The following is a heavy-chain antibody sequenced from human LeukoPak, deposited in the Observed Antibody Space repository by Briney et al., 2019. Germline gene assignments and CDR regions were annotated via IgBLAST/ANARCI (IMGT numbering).Heavy chain of an antibody. V-gene: IGHV3-15*01. J-gene: IGHJ4*02. Sequence: PGGSLRLSCAASGFTFSNAWMSWVRQAPGKGLEWVGRIKSKTDGGTTDYAAPVKGRFTISRDDSKNTLYLQMNSLKTEDTAVYYCTRPVVPAAMTDYWGQGTLVTVSS. CDR3: TRPVVPAAMTDY. CDR2: IKSKTDGGTT. CDR1: GFTFSNAW. D-gene: IGHD2-2*01.